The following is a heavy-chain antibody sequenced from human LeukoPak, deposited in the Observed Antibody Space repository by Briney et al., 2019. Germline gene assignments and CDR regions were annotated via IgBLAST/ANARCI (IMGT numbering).Heavy chain of an antibody. V-gene: IGHV3-30*02. D-gene: IGHD3-10*01. CDR3: AKHPWGVPRYFDY. Sequence: GGSLRLSCVASGFTFSRYGMHWVRQAPGKGLEWVAFIWYDGNNKYYADSVRGRFTISRDDSKSTLYLQMNSLRLEDTAGYCCAKHPWGVPRYFDYWGQGTLVTVPS. CDR2: IWYDGNNK. J-gene: IGHJ4*02. CDR1: GFTFSRYG.